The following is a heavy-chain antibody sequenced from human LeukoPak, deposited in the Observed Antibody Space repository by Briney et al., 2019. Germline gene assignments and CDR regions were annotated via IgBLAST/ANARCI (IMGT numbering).Heavy chain of an antibody. CDR3: ARDADVNNGDY. CDR1: GFTFSDYC. Sequence: AGSLRLSCAASGFTFSDYCMSWIRQAPGKGLEWVSYISSSGSTIYYADSVKGRFTISRDNAKNSLYLQMNSLRAEDTAVYYCARDADVNNGDYWGQGTLVTVSS. CDR2: ISSSGSTI. D-gene: IGHD1/OR15-1a*01. J-gene: IGHJ4*02. V-gene: IGHV3-11*04.